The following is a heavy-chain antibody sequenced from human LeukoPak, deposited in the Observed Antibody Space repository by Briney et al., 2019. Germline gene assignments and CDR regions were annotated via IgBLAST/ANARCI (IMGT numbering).Heavy chain of an antibody. J-gene: IGHJ4*02. CDR1: GYTFTSYG. CDR3: ARDRAEMATILRAHRYFDY. Sequence: ASVKVSCKASGYTFTSYGISWVRQAPGQGLEWMGWISAYNGNTNYAQKLQGRVTVTTDTSTSTAYMELRSLRSDDTAVYYCARDRAEMATILRAHRYFDYWGQGTLVTVSS. CDR2: ISAYNGNT. D-gene: IGHD5-24*01. V-gene: IGHV1-18*01.